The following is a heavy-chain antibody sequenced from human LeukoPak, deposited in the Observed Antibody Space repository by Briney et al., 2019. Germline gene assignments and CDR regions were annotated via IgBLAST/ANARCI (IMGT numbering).Heavy chain of an antibody. D-gene: IGHD2-8*01. CDR3: PRWRMVGPPDYFDP. V-gene: IGHV1-18*01. CDR1: GYIFISYG. Sequence: ASVKVSCKASGYIFISYGISWVRQAPGQGLEWVGWISAYNGNTSYAQKLQGRVTMTTDTSTNTAYMELRSLRSADTAVYYCPRWRMVGPPDYFDPWGQEPWSPSPQ. J-gene: IGHJ5*02. CDR2: ISAYNGNT.